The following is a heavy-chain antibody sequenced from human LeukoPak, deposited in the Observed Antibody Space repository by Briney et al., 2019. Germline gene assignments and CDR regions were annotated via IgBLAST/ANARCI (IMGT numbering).Heavy chain of an antibody. D-gene: IGHD3-3*01. CDR1: GFTFSNYA. CDR3: ASGPPFLKYFEY. V-gene: IGHV3-23*01. J-gene: IGHJ4*02. Sequence: QPGGSLRLSCAASGFTFSNYAISWVRQAPGKGLEWVSLITGSGGTTFYADSVKGRFTISRDDSNNALYLQMHSLRAEDMALYYCASGPPFLKYFEYWGQGTLVTVSS. CDR2: ITGSGGTT.